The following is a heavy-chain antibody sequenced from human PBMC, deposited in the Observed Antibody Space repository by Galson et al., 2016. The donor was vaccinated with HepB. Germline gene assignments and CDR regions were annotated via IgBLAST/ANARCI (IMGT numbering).Heavy chain of an antibody. J-gene: IGHJ6*03. CDR3: ARHNYYQYYMDV. CDR1: GFAVSTNY. V-gene: IGHV3-53*01. Sequence: SLRLSCAASGFAVSTNYFSWVRQAPGKGLEWVSVIYSDSSTYYADSVKGRFTISRDNSKNTVFLQMNNLRAEDTAVYYCARHNYYQYYMDVWGKGTTVTVSS. CDR2: IYSDSST.